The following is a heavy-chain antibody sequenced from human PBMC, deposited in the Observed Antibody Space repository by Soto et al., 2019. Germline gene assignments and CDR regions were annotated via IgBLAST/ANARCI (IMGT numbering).Heavy chain of an antibody. CDR1: GFTLSTYR. CDR3: ARGLQVHQASWSIYYYHGLDV. CDR2: DNSDENT. D-gene: IGHD2-2*01. Sequence: EVQLVESGGGLVQPGGSLRLSCAASGFTLSTYRMHWVRQAPGKGLVWVSRDNSDENTIYADSVKGRFTVSRDNAKNTVYLQMSSLRPEDTAVYYCARGLQVHQASWSIYYYHGLDVWGQGTTVTVSS. V-gene: IGHV3-74*01. J-gene: IGHJ6*02.